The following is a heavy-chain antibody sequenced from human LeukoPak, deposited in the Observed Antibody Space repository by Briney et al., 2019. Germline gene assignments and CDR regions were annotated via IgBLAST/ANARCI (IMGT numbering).Heavy chain of an antibody. Sequence: GGSLRLSCVVSGFTFRSYWMSWVRQAPGKGLEWVANIKQDGSEKYYVDSVKGRFTISRDNGKNTLYLQMSSLTAEDTAVYYCASPTVDTATDYWGQGTLVTVSS. CDR1: GFTFRSYW. J-gene: IGHJ4*02. D-gene: IGHD5-18*01. CDR3: ASPTVDTATDY. V-gene: IGHV3-7*01. CDR2: IKQDGSEK.